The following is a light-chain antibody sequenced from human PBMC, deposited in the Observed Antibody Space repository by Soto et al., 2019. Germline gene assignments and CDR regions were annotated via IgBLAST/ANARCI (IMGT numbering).Light chain of an antibody. Sequence: IQMTQSPSTLSASVGDRVTISCRASQSISSWLAWYQQKPGKAPKLLIYKASSLKSGVPSRFSGSGSGTEFTLTISSLQPDDFATYYFQQYITDSRTFGQGTKVDIK. CDR2: KAS. CDR1: QSISSW. V-gene: IGKV1-5*03. CDR3: QQYITDSRT. J-gene: IGKJ1*01.